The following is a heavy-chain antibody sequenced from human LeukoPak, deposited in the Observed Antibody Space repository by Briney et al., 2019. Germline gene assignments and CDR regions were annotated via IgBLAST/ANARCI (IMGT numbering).Heavy chain of an antibody. V-gene: IGHV3-30*18. CDR3: AKDRRGDTYNFDF. CDR1: GFTFSSYG. CDR2: ISNDGSNK. D-gene: IGHD5-18*01. J-gene: IGHJ4*02. Sequence: PGRSLRLSCAASGFTFSSYGMHWVRQAPGKGLEWAAVISNDGSNKYYADSVKGRFTVSRDNSKNTLYLQMNSLRAEDTAVFYCAKDRRGDTYNFDFWGQGTLVTVSS.